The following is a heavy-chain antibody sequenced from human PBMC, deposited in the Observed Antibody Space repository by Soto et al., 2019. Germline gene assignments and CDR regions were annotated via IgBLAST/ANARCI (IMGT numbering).Heavy chain of an antibody. J-gene: IGHJ3*02. CDR3: ARDDGGIGAFDI. D-gene: IGHD1-20*01. V-gene: IGHV4-31*03. CDR1: GGSISSGGYY. CDR2: IYYSGST. Sequence: SETLSPTCTFSGGSISSGGYYWSWVPQHPGKGLEWIGYIYYSGSTYYNPSLKSRVTISVDTSKNQFSLKLSSVTAADTAVYYCARDDGGIGAFDIWGQGTMVTVSS.